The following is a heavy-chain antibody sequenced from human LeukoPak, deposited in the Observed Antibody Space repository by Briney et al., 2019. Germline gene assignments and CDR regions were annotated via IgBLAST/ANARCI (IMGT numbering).Heavy chain of an antibody. CDR1: GFTFDDYT. J-gene: IGHJ4*02. CDR2: ISWDGGST. D-gene: IGHD4-17*01. CDR3: AKGPDDYGDYGHPDY. V-gene: IGHV3-43*01. Sequence: GGSLRLSCAASGFTFDDYTTHWVRQAPGKGLEWVSLISWDGGSTYYADSVKGRFTISRDNSKNSLYLQMNSLRTEDTALYYCAKGPDDYGDYGHPDYWGQGTLVTVSS.